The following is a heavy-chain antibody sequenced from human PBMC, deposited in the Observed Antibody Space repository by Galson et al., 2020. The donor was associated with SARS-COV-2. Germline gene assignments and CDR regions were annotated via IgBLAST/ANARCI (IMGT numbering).Heavy chain of an antibody. D-gene: IGHD6-13*01. J-gene: IGHJ6*02. CDR1: GGSVTGATNY. CDR3: ARDPLGAAAAGTNYYYGLDV. Sequence: SETLSLTCSVSGGSVTGATNYWSWVRQSPGKGLEWIGYIYFSGSTEYNPSLKSRVTLSMDRSNNQLSLKLTSVTAADTAVYYCARDPLGAAAAGTNYYYGLDVWGQGTTVTVS. V-gene: IGHV4-61*01. CDR2: IYFSGST.